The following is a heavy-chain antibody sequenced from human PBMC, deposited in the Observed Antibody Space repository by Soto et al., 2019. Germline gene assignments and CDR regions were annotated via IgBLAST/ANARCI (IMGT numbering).Heavy chain of an antibody. J-gene: IGHJ4*02. CDR1: GFTFSSYA. D-gene: IGHD6-19*01. CDR3: AKEQWLVQGYFDY. Sequence: EVQLLESGGGLVQPGGSLRLSCAASGFTFSSYAMSWVRQAPGKGLEWVSAISGSGGSTYYADSVKGRFTISRDNSNNKLYLQMNSLRAEDTAVYYCAKEQWLVQGYFDYWGQGTLVTVSS. CDR2: ISGSGGST. V-gene: IGHV3-23*01.